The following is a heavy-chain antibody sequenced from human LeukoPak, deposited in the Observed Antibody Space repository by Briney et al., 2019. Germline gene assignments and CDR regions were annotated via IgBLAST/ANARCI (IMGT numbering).Heavy chain of an antibody. CDR3: ATRDWSYFDY. Sequence: SETLSLTCTVSGGSISSSSYYWGWIRQPPGKGLEWIGSIYYSGSTYYNPSLKSRVTISVDTSKNQFSLKLSSVTAADTAVYYCATRDWSYFDYWGQGTLVTVSS. CDR1: GGSISSSSYY. CDR2: IYYSGST. V-gene: IGHV4-39*01. D-gene: IGHD3/OR15-3a*01. J-gene: IGHJ4*02.